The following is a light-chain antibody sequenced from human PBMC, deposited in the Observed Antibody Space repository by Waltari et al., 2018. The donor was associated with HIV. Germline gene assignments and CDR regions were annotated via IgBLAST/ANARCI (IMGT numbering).Light chain of an antibody. CDR3: AAWDDSLNGM. CDR2: SND. Sequence: QSVLTQPPSVSGTPGQNVTISCSGSSTNIGSKIVHWYQQVPEAAPKLLIYSNDQRPSGVPDRFSGSKSGTSASLAISGLQSADEADYYCAAWDDSLNGMFGGGTKLTV. J-gene: IGLJ3*02. CDR1: STNIGSKI. V-gene: IGLV1-44*01.